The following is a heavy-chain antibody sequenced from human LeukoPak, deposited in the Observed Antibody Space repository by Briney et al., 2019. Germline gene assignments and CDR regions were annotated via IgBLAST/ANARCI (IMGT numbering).Heavy chain of an antibody. J-gene: IGHJ5*02. D-gene: IGHD3-22*01. CDR3: ARDPSGGYGWFDP. CDR2: IYYSGST. CDR1: GGSISSSSYY. Sequence: SETLSLTCTVSGGSISSSSYYWGWIRQPPGKGLEWIGSIYYSGSTYYNPSLKSRVTISVDTSKNQFSLKLSSVTAADTAVYYCARDPSGGYGWFDPWGQGTLVTVSS. V-gene: IGHV4-39*07.